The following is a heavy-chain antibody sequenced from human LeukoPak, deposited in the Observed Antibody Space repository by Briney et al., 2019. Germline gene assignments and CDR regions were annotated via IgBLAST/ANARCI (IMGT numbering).Heavy chain of an antibody. CDR3: AREGPGSSGYYSDY. CDR1: GFTFSSYW. V-gene: IGHV3-74*01. J-gene: IGHJ4*02. Sequence: PGGSLRLSCAASGFTFSSYWMHWVRQAPGKGLVWVSRINSDGSSTAYADSVKGRFTISRDNAKNTLYLHMNSLRDEDTAVYYCAREGPGSSGYYSDYWGQGTLVTVSS. D-gene: IGHD3-22*01. CDR2: INSDGSST.